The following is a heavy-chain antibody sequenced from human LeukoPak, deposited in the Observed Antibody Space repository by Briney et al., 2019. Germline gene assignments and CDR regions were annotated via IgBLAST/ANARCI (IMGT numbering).Heavy chain of an antibody. V-gene: IGHV3-21*01. Sequence: PGGSLRLSCAASGFTFSSYSMNWVRQAPGKGLEWVSSISSGSSHIYYADSVKGRFTISRDNAKNSLYLQMNSLRAEDTAVYYCARDPNQGDAFDIWGQGTMVTVSS. J-gene: IGHJ3*02. CDR2: ISSGSSHI. D-gene: IGHD1-14*01. CDR1: GFTFSSYS. CDR3: ARDPNQGDAFDI.